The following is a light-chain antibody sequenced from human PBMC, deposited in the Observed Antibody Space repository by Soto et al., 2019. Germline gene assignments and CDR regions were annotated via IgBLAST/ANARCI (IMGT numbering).Light chain of an antibody. CDR3: QQYTSSPPIT. J-gene: IGKJ5*01. Sequence: EIVLTQSPGTLSLSPGDRATLSCRASQSVSSSYFAWYQQKPGQAPRLLIYGASSRATDIPDRFSGSGSGTDFTLTISRLEPEDFAVYYCQQYTSSPPITFGQGTRLEI. CDR1: QSVSSSY. V-gene: IGKV3-20*01. CDR2: GAS.